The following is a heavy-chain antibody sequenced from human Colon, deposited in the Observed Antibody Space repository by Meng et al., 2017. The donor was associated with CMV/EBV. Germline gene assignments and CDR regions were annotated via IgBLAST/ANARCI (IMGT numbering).Heavy chain of an antibody. CDR1: GFTFSSYA. D-gene: IGHD2-2*01. Sequence: GGSLRLSCAGSGFTFSSYAMSWVRQAPGKGLEWVSAISGSGGSTYYADSVKGRFTISRDNSKNTLYLQMNSLRAEDTAVYYCAKVDIVVVGPFDYWGQGTLVTSPQ. CDR2: ISGSGGST. J-gene: IGHJ4*02. CDR3: AKVDIVVVGPFDY. V-gene: IGHV3-23*01.